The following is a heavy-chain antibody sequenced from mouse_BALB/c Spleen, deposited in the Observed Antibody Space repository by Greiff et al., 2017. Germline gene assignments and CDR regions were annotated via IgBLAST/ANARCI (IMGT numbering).Heavy chain of an antibody. D-gene: IGHD2-4*01. CDR2: INPGSGGT. Sequence: QVQLKQSGAELVRPGTSVKVSCKASGYAFTNYLIEWVKQRPGQGLEWIGVINPGSGGTNYNEKFKGKATLTADKSSSTAYMQLSSLTSDDSAVYCCAREITFAYWGQGTLVTVSA. CDR3: AREITFAY. J-gene: IGHJ3*01. CDR1: GYAFTNYL. V-gene: IGHV1-54*01.